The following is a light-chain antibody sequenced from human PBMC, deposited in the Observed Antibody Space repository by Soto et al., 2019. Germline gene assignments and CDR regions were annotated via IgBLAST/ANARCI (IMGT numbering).Light chain of an antibody. CDR2: TAS. J-gene: IGKJ5*01. V-gene: IGKV1-39*01. Sequence: DIQMTQSPSSLSASVGDRVSITCRASQTINSYLNWFQQKPGEVPKLLIYTASNLQDGVPSRFSGSRSGTEFTLTISSLQPEDFATYYCQQGYGTPFTFGQGTRLEIK. CDR3: QQGYGTPFT. CDR1: QTINSY.